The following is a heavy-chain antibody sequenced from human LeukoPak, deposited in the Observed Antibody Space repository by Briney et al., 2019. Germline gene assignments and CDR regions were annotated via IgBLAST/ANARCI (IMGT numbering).Heavy chain of an antibody. CDR2: ISWNSGSI. V-gene: IGHV3-9*01. CDR3: AKSLNYYDSSGCYLDY. CDR1: GFTFDDYA. J-gene: IGHJ4*02. Sequence: GRSLRLSCAASGFTFDDYAMHWVRQAPGEGLEWVSGISWNSGSIGYADSVKGRFTISRDNAKNSLYLQMNSLRAEDTALYYCAKSLNYYDSSGCYLDYWGQGTLVTVSS. D-gene: IGHD3-22*01.